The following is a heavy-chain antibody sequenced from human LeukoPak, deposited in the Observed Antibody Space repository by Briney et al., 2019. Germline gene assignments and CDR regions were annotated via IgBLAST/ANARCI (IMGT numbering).Heavy chain of an antibody. CDR3: AGAYCSSTSCPWWFDP. Sequence: ASVKVSCKASGYTLTGYYMHWVRQAPGQGLEWMGWINPNSGGTNYAQKFQGRVTMTRDTSISTAYMELSRLRSDDTAVYYCAGAYCSSTSCPWWFDPWGQGTLVTVSS. CDR1: GYTLTGYY. J-gene: IGHJ5*02. D-gene: IGHD2-2*01. CDR2: INPNSGGT. V-gene: IGHV1-2*02.